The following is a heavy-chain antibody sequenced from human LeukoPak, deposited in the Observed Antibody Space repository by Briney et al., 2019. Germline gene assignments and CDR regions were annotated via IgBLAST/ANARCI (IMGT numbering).Heavy chain of an antibody. CDR3: AKDREGTIADYFDY. V-gene: IGHV3-23*01. Sequence: GGSLRLSCAASGFTFSTYVMSWVRQAPGKGLEWVSAISGSGGSTYYADSVKGRFTISRDNSKNTLYLQMNSLRGEDTAVYYCAKDREGTIADYFDYWGQGTLVTVSS. D-gene: IGHD1-7*01. CDR1: GFTFSTYV. CDR2: ISGSGGST. J-gene: IGHJ4*02.